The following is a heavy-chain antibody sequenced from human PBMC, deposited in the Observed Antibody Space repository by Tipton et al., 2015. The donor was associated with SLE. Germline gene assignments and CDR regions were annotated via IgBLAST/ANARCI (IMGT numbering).Heavy chain of an antibody. D-gene: IGHD4-17*01. J-gene: IGHJ6*02. V-gene: IGHV3-30*02. CDR3: AKDDYGDRNPLFV. CDR2: IRYDGSNK. CDR1: GFTFSSYG. Sequence: SLRLSCAASGFTFSSYGMHRVRQAPGKGLEWVAFIRYDGSNKYYADSVKGRFTISRDNSKNTLYLQMNSLRAEDTAVYYCAKDDYGDRNPLFVWGQGTTVTVSS.